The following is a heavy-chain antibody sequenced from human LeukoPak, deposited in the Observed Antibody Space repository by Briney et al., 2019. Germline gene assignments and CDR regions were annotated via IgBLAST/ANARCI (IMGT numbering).Heavy chain of an antibody. D-gene: IGHD6-19*01. Sequence: ASVKVSCKASGYTFTGYYMHWVRQAPGQGLEWMGRINPNSGGTNYAQKFQGRVTMTRETSISTAYMELSRLRSDDTAVYYCARVSIAVAGTRIDYWGQGTLVTVSS. CDR2: INPNSGGT. CDR3: ARVSIAVAGTRIDY. V-gene: IGHV1-2*06. CDR1: GYTFTGYY. J-gene: IGHJ4*02.